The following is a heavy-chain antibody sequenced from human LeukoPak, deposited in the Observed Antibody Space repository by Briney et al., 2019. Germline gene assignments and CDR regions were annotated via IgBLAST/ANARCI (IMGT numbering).Heavy chain of an antibody. J-gene: IGHJ3*02. Sequence: VASVKVSCKASGGTFSSYAISWVRQAPGQGLEWMGGIISIFGTANYAQKFQGRVTITADESTSTAYMELSSLRSEDTAVYYCATSYDSSGYYYGDGAFDIWGQGTMVTVSS. CDR3: ATSYDSSGYYYGDGAFDI. CDR1: GGTFSSYA. D-gene: IGHD3-22*01. V-gene: IGHV1-69*13. CDR2: IISIFGTA.